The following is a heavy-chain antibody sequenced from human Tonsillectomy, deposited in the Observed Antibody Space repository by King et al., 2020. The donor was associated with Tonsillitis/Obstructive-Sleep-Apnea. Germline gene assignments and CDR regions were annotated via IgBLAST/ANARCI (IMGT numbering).Heavy chain of an antibody. D-gene: IGHD1-26*01. Sequence: QLVQSGAEVKKPGASLRVSCKASGYTFTDYFIHWVRQAPGLGLEWMGWINPNSGGTDYVPKFQGRVTMTRDTSLNTAYMELNSLRSDDTAVYFCARPKWDSESDPVGLDVWGQGTTVTVSS. J-gene: IGHJ6*02. V-gene: IGHV1-2*02. CDR1: GYTFTDYF. CDR2: INPNSGGT. CDR3: ARPKWDSESDPVGLDV.